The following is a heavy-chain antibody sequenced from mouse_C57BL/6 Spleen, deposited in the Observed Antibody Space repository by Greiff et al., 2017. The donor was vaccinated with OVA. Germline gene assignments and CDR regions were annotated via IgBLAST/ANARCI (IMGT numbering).Heavy chain of an antibody. CDR1: GFTFSDYG. V-gene: IGHV5-17*01. J-gene: IGHJ4*01. CDR2: ISSGSRTI. CDR3: ARIIYYYGSSHYYAMDY. D-gene: IGHD1-1*01. Sequence: EVKLVESGGGLVKPGGSLKLSCAASGFTFSDYGMHWVRQAPEKGLEWVAYISSGSRTIYYADTVKGRFTISRDNAKNTLFLQMTSLRSEDTAMYYCARIIYYYGSSHYYAMDYWGQGTSVTVSS.